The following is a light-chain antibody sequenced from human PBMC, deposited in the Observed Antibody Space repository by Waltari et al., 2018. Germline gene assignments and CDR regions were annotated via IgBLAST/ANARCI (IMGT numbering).Light chain of an antibody. Sequence: SSDVGGYNYVSWYQQHPGKAPKLMIYDVSNRPSGVSNRFSGSKSGNTASLTISGLQAEDEADYYCSSYTSSSTFWVFGTGTKVTVL. CDR2: DVS. V-gene: IGLV2-14*03. CDR1: SSDVGGYNY. J-gene: IGLJ1*01. CDR3: SSYTSSSTFWV.